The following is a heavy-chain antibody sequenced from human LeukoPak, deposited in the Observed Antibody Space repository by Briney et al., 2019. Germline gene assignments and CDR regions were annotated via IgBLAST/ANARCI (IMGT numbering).Heavy chain of an antibody. D-gene: IGHD1-26*01. J-gene: IGHJ4*02. CDR2: ISYDGSNK. CDR1: GFTFSSYA. Sequence: PGGSLRLSCAASGFTFSSYAMHWVRQAPGKGLEWVAVISYDGSNKYYADSVKGRFTISRDNSKNTLYLQMNSLRAEDTAVYYCARDRELGATTVSVFDYWGQGTLVTVSS. V-gene: IGHV3-30*04. CDR3: ARDRELGATTVSVFDY.